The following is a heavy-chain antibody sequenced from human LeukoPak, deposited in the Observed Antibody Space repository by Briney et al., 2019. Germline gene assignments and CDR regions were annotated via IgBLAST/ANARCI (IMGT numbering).Heavy chain of an antibody. CDR3: ARDPYDSSGHYGMDV. J-gene: IGHJ6*02. Sequence: VSXGSISSXXYXWXWIXXXXXKGXEXIXYIYYSGSTSYNPSLKSRVTISVDTSKNQFSLKLISVTAADTAVYYCARDPYDSSGHYGMDVWGQGTTVTVSS. D-gene: IGHD3-22*01. V-gene: IGHV4-31*02. CDR1: XGSISSXXYX. CDR2: IYYSGST.